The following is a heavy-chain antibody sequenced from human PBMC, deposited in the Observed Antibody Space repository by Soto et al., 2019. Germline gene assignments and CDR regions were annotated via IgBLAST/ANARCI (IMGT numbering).Heavy chain of an antibody. CDR2: IKSKTDGGTT. J-gene: IGHJ4*02. V-gene: IGHV3-15*01. D-gene: IGHD4-17*01. CDR1: GFTFSNAW. CDR3: TTDWTSRTPADRNYGSNFDY. Sequence: GGSLRLSCAASGFTFSNAWMSWVRQAPGKGLEWVGRIKSKTDGGTTDYAAPVKGRFTISRDDSKNTLYLQMNSLKTEDTAVYYCTTDWTSRTPADRNYGSNFDYWGQGTLVTVSS.